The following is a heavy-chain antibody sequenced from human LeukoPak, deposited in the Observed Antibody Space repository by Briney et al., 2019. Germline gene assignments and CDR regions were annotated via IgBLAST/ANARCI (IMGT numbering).Heavy chain of an antibody. J-gene: IGHJ5*02. D-gene: IGHD4-11*01. CDR2: MFHSGGT. Sequence: PSETLSLTCTVSGYSISSAYYWGWIRQPPGKGLEWIGSMFHSGGTFYNPSLKSRVTISRDTSKNQFSLRLTSVTAADTAVYYCARHDYRNWFDPWGQGTQVTVSS. CDR3: ARHDYRNWFDP. CDR1: GYSISSAYY. V-gene: IGHV4-38-2*02.